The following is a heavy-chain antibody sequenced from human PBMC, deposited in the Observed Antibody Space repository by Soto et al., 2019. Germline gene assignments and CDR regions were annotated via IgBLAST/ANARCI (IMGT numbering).Heavy chain of an antibody. J-gene: IGHJ4*02. D-gene: IGHD2-15*01. CDR1: GFTFSTYA. CDR3: AKHLSNGSPDY. CDR2: ISGSGGGT. Sequence: PGGSLRLSXAASGFTFSTYAMSWVRQAPGKGLEWVSLISGSGGGTYYADSVKGRFTISRDNSKNTLYLQMNSLRAEDTAVFYCAKHLSNGSPDYWGQGTLVTVSS. V-gene: IGHV3-23*01.